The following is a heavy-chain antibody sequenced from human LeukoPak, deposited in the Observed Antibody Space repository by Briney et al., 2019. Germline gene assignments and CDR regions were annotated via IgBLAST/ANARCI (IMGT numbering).Heavy chain of an antibody. Sequence: PSETLSLTCAVYGGSFSGYYWSWIRQPPGKGLEWMGEINHSGSTNYNPSLKSRVTISVDTSKNQFSLKLSSLTAADTAVYYCARKGRGYDILTGYYGRSAFDIWGQGTMVTVSS. CDR2: INHSGST. V-gene: IGHV4-34*01. CDR1: GGSFSGYY. D-gene: IGHD3-9*01. CDR3: ARKGRGYDILTGYYGRSAFDI. J-gene: IGHJ3*02.